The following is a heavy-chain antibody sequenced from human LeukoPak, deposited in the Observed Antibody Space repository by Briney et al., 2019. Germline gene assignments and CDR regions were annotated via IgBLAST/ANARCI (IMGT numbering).Heavy chain of an antibody. CDR2: ITPNSGGT. J-gene: IGHJ4*02. CDR3: ARDSIVGATTLDY. CDR1: GYTFTGYY. Sequence: ASVKVSCKASGYTFTGYYMHWVRQAPGQGLEWIGWITPNSGGTNYAQKFQGRVTMTRDTSISTAYMELSSLRSDYTAVYYCARDSIVGATTLDYWGQGTLVTVSS. V-gene: IGHV1-2*02. D-gene: IGHD1-26*01.